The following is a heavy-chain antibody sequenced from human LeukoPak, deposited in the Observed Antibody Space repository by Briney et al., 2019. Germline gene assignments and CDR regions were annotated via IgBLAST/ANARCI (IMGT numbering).Heavy chain of an antibody. CDR3: ARGGAAAGGRGTH. Sequence: GGSLRLSCAASGFTVSSNYMSWVRQAPGKGLEWVSVIYSGGSTYYADSVKGRFTISRDNAKNSLYLQMNSLRAEDTAVYYCARGGAAAGGRGTHWGQGTLVTVSS. CDR1: GFTVSSNY. J-gene: IGHJ4*02. CDR2: IYSGGST. D-gene: IGHD6-13*01. V-gene: IGHV3-53*01.